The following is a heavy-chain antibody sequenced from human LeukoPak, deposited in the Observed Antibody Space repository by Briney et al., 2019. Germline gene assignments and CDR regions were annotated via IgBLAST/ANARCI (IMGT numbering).Heavy chain of an antibody. J-gene: IGHJ5*02. V-gene: IGHV4-59*08. CDR2: VYNNGRTSSGST. CDR1: GGSVTSSY. CDR3: ARHQRLAWFDP. D-gene: IGHD6-25*01. Sequence: SETLSLTCTVSGGSVTSSYWNWMRQPPGKGLEWIGYVYNNGRTSSGSTDNSPSLKSRVTISVDTSKNQFSLNLSSVTAADTAVYYCARHQRLAWFDPWGQGTLVTVSS.